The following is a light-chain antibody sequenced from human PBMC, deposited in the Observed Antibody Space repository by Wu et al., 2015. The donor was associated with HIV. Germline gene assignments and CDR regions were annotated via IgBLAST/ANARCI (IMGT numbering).Light chain of an antibody. V-gene: IGKV1-9*01. CDR3: QQLNSFPLT. CDR1: QDIFTY. Sequence: IQLTQSPSSLSASIGDRVSITCRASQDIFTYLAWYQQTPGKAPRVLIYDASTLHSGVSSRFSGSGSGADFTLTISGLQREDFGIYFCQQLNSFPLTFGQGSRLEI. CDR2: DAS. J-gene: IGKJ5*01.